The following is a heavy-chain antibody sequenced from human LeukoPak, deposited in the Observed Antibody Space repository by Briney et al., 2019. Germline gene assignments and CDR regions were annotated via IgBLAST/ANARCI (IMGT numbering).Heavy chain of an antibody. J-gene: IGHJ6*03. V-gene: IGHV3-30*02. CDR1: GFTFSSYG. D-gene: IGHD5-24*01. Sequence: GGSLRLSCAASGFTFSSYGMHWVRQAPGKGLEWVAFIRYDGSNKYYADPVKGRFTISRDNSKNTLYLQMNSLRAEDTAVYYCAKVEGRYYYYYMDVWGKGTTVTVSS. CDR2: IRYDGSNK. CDR3: AKVEGRYYYYYMDV.